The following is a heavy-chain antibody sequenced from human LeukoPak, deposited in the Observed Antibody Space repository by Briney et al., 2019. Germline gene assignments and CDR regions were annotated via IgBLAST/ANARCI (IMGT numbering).Heavy chain of an antibody. D-gene: IGHD3-16*01. CDR2: IIQDGSET. CDR1: GLTFRNYW. Sequence: GGSLRLSCATSGLTFRNYWMHWVRHAPGKGLVWVSHIIQDGSETFYADSVKGRFTISRDNAKNTVYLQMNSLRVEDTAVCYCATDDYRGLGYWGQGTLVTVSS. J-gene: IGHJ4*02. CDR3: ATDDYRGLGY. V-gene: IGHV3-74*01.